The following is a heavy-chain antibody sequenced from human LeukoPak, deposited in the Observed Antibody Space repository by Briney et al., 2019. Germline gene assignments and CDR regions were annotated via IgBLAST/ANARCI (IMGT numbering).Heavy chain of an antibody. J-gene: IGHJ4*02. CDR1: GFTFSSYW. V-gene: IGHV3-74*01. CDR2: INSDGSDT. D-gene: IGHD3-10*01. Sequence: PGGSLRLSCAASGFTFSSYWMHWVRQAPGKGLVWVSRINSDGSDTTYADSVKGRFTISRDNAKNTLYLRMNSLRAEDTAVYYCAKNGPGLDYFDYWGQGTLVTVSS. CDR3: AKNGPGLDYFDY.